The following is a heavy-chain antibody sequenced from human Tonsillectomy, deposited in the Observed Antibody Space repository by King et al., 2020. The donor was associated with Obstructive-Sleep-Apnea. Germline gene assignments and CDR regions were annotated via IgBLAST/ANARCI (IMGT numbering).Heavy chain of an antibody. J-gene: IGHJ2*01. V-gene: IGHV3-9*01. CDR3: AKGAVNLRSPFYWYFDL. CDR1: GFTFDDYA. D-gene: IGHD1-26*01. CDR2: ISWNSGSI. Sequence: VQLVESGGGLVQPGRSLRLSCAASGFTFDDYAMHWVRQAPGKGLEWVSGISWNSGSIGYADSVKGRFTISRDNAKNSLYLQMNSLRAEDTALYYCAKGAVNLRSPFYWYFDLWGRGTLVTVSS.